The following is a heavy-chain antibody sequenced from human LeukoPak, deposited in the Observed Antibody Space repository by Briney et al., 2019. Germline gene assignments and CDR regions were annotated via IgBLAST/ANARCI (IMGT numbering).Heavy chain of an antibody. V-gene: IGHV3-48*03. CDR2: ISSTGSTI. CDR3: ARDAATWQSRGRPYYFDY. J-gene: IGHJ4*02. CDR1: GFTFSSYE. Sequence: GGSLRLSCAASGFTFSSYEMNWVRHAPGKGREGVSYISSTGSTIYSAHSVKGLFTISRDNAKHSLYLQMNSLRAEDTAVYYCARDAATWQSRGRPYYFDYWGQGALVTVSS. D-gene: IGHD1-26*01.